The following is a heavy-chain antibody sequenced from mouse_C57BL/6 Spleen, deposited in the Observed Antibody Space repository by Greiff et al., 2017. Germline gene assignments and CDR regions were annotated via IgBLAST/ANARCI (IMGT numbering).Heavy chain of an antibody. J-gene: IGHJ4*01. Sequence: QVQLQQPGAELVMPGASVKLSCKASGYTFTSYWMHWVKQRPGQGLEWIGEIDPSDSYTNYNQKFKGKSTLTVDKSSSTAYMQLSSLTSEDSAVYCCAGGSSYNAMDYWGQGTSVTVSS. CDR1: GYTFTSYW. D-gene: IGHD1-1*01. V-gene: IGHV1-69*01. CDR3: AGGSSYNAMDY. CDR2: IDPSDSYT.